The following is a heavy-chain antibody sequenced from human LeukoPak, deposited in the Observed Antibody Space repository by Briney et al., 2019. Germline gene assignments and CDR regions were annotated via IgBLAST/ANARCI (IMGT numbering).Heavy chain of an antibody. CDR3: ARTYIVVVVAATPAWFDP. J-gene: IGHJ5*02. CDR2: INHSGST. CDR1: GGSFSGYY. V-gene: IGHV4-34*01. D-gene: IGHD2-15*01. Sequence: PSETLSLTCAVYGGSFSGYYWSWIRQPPGKGLEWIGEINHSGSTNYNPSLKSRVTISVDTSKNQFSLKLSSVTAADTAVYYCARTYIVVVVAATPAWFDPWGQGTLVTVSS.